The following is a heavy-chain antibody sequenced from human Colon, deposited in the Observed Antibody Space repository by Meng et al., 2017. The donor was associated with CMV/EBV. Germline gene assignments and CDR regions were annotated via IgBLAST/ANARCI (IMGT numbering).Heavy chain of an antibody. CDR1: GFTFSSKW. J-gene: IGHJ4*02. V-gene: IGHV3-74*01. Sequence: EVRLVWSGGVLLQPGWSRSISCDASGFTFSSKWMHCVRQGPGKGLVWVSRINTDGSTTYYADSVKGRFTISRDNAKNTLYLQMNSLRAEDTAVYYCASRDYWGQGTLVTVSS. CDR3: ASRDY. CDR2: INTDGSTT.